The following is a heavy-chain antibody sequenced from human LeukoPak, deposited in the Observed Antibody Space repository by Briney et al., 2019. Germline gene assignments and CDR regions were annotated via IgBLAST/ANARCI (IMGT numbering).Heavy chain of an antibody. J-gene: IGHJ4*02. V-gene: IGHV3-74*01. Sequence: GGSLRLSCAASGSTFSSYWMHWVRQDPGKGLVWVSFINPDGSTTNYADSVKGRFTISRDNAKNALYLQMNSLRAEDTAVYYCAKDLHYGSADYWGQGTLVTVSS. CDR3: AKDLHYGSADY. CDR1: GSTFSSYW. D-gene: IGHD3-10*01. CDR2: INPDGSTT.